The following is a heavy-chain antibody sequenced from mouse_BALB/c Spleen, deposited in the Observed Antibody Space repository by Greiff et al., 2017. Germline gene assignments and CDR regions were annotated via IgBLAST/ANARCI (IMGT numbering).Heavy chain of an antibody. CDR1: GFTFSSYT. CDR3: ARHPYYYGSSHWYFDV. Sequence: EVQLQESGGGLVQPGGSLKLSCAASGFTFSSYTMSWVRQTPEKRLEWVAYISNGGGSTYYPDTVKGRFTISRDNAKNTLYLQMSSLKSEDTAMYYCARHPYYYGSSHWYFDVWGAGTTVTVSS. J-gene: IGHJ1*01. CDR2: ISNGGGST. D-gene: IGHD1-1*01. V-gene: IGHV5-12-2*01.